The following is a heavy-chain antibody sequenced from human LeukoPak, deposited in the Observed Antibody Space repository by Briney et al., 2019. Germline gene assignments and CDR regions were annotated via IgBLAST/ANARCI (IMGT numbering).Heavy chain of an antibody. Sequence: GGSLRLSCAASGFTFSSYWMSWVRQAPGKGLEWVAVISYDGSNKYYADSVKGRFTISRDNSKNTLYLQMNSLRAEDTAVYYCARALGSGRVPDYWGQGTLVTVSS. CDR2: ISYDGSNK. D-gene: IGHD3-10*01. V-gene: IGHV3-30-3*01. J-gene: IGHJ4*02. CDR3: ARALGSGRVPDY. CDR1: GFTFSSYW.